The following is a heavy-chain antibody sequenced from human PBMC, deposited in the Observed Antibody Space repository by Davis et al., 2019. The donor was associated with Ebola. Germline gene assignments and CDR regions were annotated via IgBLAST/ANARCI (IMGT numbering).Heavy chain of an antibody. Sequence: MPSETLSLTCAVYGGSFSTYFYSWIRQPPGNGLEWIGEINHSGSTNYNPSLKSRVTISVDTSKNQFSLRLSSVTAADTAVYYCASGRRLVQDYWGQGTLVTVSS. D-gene: IGHD6-13*01. CDR3: ASGRRLVQDY. J-gene: IGHJ4*02. V-gene: IGHV4-34*01. CDR2: INHSGST. CDR1: GGSFSTYF.